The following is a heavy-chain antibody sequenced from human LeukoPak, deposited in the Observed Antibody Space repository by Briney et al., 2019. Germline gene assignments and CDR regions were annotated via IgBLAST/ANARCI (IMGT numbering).Heavy chain of an antibody. J-gene: IGHJ4*02. D-gene: IGHD4-11*01. CDR1: GGTFSSYA. Sequence: SVKVYCKASGGTFSSYAISWVQQAPGQGLEWMGRIIPIFGIANYAQKFQGRVTITADKSTSTAYMELSSLRSEDTAVYYCARDSDTVTREYYFDYWGQGTLVTVSS. CDR2: IIPIFGIA. V-gene: IGHV1-69*04. CDR3: ARDSDTVTREYYFDY.